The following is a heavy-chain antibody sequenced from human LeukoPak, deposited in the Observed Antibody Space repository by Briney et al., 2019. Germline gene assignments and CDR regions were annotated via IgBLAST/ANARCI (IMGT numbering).Heavy chain of an antibody. Sequence: SETLSLTCAVYGGSFSGYYWSWSRQPPGKGLEWIGEINHSGSTNYNPSLKSRVTISVDTSKNQLSLKLSSVAAADTAVYYCARGPLRGHYNSSGYYSPWGQGTLVTVSS. J-gene: IGHJ5*02. V-gene: IGHV4-34*01. D-gene: IGHD3-22*01. CDR2: INHSGST. CDR3: ARGPLRGHYNSSGYYSP. CDR1: GGSFSGYY.